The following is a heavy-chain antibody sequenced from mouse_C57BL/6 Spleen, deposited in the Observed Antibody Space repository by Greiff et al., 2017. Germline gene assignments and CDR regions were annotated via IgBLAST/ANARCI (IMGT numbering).Heavy chain of an antibody. Sequence: QVQLQQSGAELVKPGASVKLSCKASGYTFTSYWMQWVKQRPGQGLEWIGEIDPSDSYTNYNQKFKGKATLTVDTSSSTAYMQLSSLTSEDSAVYYCAREDSNSLFAYWGQGTLVTVSA. D-gene: IGHD2-5*01. CDR1: GYTFTSYW. J-gene: IGHJ3*01. CDR2: IDPSDSYT. CDR3: AREDSNSLFAY. V-gene: IGHV1-50*01.